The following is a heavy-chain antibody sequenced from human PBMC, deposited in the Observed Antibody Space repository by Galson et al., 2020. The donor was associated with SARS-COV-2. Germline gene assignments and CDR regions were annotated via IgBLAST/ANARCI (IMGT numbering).Heavy chain of an antibody. CDR2: IYVGGDT. CDR1: GFTVSRNY. V-gene: IGHV3-53*05. CDR3: AGAPRGYDYGMDV. J-gene: IGHJ6*02. Sequence: GGSLRHSCAASGFTVSRNYMRWVRQAPGKGLEWVSDIYVGGDTFYADSVKGRFTISRDSLKNTLYLQINSLRAEDTAVYYCAGAPRGYDYGMDVWGQGTTVTVSS. D-gene: IGHD3-10*01.